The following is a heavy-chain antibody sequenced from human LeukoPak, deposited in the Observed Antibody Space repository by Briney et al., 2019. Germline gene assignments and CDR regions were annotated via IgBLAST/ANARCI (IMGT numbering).Heavy chain of an antibody. J-gene: IGHJ4*02. V-gene: IGHV1-18*01. D-gene: IGHD4-23*01. CDR2: NSAYNGNT. CDR3: ARQKDDYGGKIPNCFDY. CDR1: GYTFTSYG. Sequence: ASVKVSCKASGYTFTSYGISWVRQAPGQGLEWMGWNSAYNGNTNYAQKLQGRVTMTTDTSTSTAYMELRSLRSDDTAVYYCARQKDDYGGKIPNCFDYWGQGTLVTVSS.